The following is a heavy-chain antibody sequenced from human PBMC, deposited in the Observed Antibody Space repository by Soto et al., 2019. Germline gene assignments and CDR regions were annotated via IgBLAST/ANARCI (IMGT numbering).Heavy chain of an antibody. CDR3: TRVPHYYDSSGGMDV. J-gene: IGHJ6*02. V-gene: IGHV3-49*04. Sequence: PVGSLRLSCTASGFTFGDYAMSWVRQAPGKGLEWVGFIRSKAYGGTTEYAASVKGRFTISRDDSKSIAYLQMNSLKTEDTAVYYCTRVPHYYDSSGGMDVWGQGTTVTVSS. CDR1: GFTFGDYA. D-gene: IGHD3-22*01. CDR2: IRSKAYGGTT.